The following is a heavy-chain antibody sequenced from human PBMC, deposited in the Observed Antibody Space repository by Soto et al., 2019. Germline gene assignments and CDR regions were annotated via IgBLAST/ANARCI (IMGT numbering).Heavy chain of an antibody. CDR1: GVSIGSHDW. Sequence: QVQLQESGPGLVKPSGTLSLTCAVSGVSIGSHDWWTWVRQPPGKGLEWIGESHQGGNTNYNSSLESRVTISLDKSKNHFSLQLTSVYFADTAVYYCATRDTGRVYWGQGTLVTVSS. CDR2: SHQGGNT. V-gene: IGHV4-4*02. CDR3: ATRDTGRVY. J-gene: IGHJ4*02. D-gene: IGHD5-18*01.